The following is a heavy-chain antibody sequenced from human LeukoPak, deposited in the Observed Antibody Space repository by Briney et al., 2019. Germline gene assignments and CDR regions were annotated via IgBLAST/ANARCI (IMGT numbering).Heavy chain of an antibody. CDR3: VRQMIRFWFDP. V-gene: IGHV3-7*01. CDR2: INPEGSQK. D-gene: IGHD3-16*01. Sequence: GGSLRLSCAASGFTFRLYWMTWVRHSPGKGLEGVADINPEGSQKYSVDSVKGRFTISRDNAKNPLFLQMNSLRAEDTAVYYCVRQMIRFWFDPWGQGTLVTVSS. CDR1: GFTFRLYW. J-gene: IGHJ5*02.